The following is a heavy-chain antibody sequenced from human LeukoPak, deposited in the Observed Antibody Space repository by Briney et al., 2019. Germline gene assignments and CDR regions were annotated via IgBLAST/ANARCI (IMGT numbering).Heavy chain of an antibody. CDR1: GGTFSSYA. CDR2: IIPIFGTA. CDR3: AGRSGYDWRGPFDY. D-gene: IGHD5-12*01. J-gene: IGHJ4*02. Sequence: ASVKVSCKASGGTFSSYAISWVRQAPGQGLEWMGGIIPIFGTANYAQKFQGRVTITTDESTSTAYMELSSLRSEDTAVYYRAGRSGYDWRGPFDYWGQGTLVTVSS. V-gene: IGHV1-69*05.